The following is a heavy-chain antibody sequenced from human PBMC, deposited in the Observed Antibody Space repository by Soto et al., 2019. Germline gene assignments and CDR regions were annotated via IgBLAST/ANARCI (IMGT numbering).Heavy chain of an antibody. CDR3: ARGVGPTMVRGITKGAFDI. Sequence: QVQLQESGPGLVKPSETLSLTCTVSGGSFTGYYWSWIRQPQGKGLEWIGYIYYSGNTKYNPSLKSRVTISVDTSKNQFSLELTSVTAADTAVYSCARGVGPTMVRGITKGAFDIWGQGTMVTVSS. V-gene: IGHV4-59*01. D-gene: IGHD3-10*01. CDR2: IYYSGNT. CDR1: GGSFTGYY. J-gene: IGHJ3*02.